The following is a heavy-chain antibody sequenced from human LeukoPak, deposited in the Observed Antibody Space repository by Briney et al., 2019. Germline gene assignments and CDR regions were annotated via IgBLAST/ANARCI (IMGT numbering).Heavy chain of an antibody. CDR2: IYYSGSTNYT. V-gene: IGHV4-59*11. CDR1: GGSISSHY. CDR3: ARGLGFGRRHWFDP. D-gene: IGHD3-10*01. Sequence: PSETLSLTCTVSGGSISSHYWSWIRQPPGKGLEWIGYIYYSGSTNYTNYNPSLKSRVTISVDTSKNQFSLKLSSVTAADTAVYYCARGLGFGRRHWFDPWGQGTLVTVSS. J-gene: IGHJ5*02.